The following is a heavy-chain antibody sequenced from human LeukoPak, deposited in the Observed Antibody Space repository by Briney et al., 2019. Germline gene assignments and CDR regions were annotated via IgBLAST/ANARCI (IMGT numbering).Heavy chain of an antibody. Sequence: GASVKVSCKVSGYTLTELSMHWVRQAPGKRLEWMGGFDPEDGETIYAQNFQGRVTMTRDTSASTVYMELSSLRSEDTAIYYCARIRDGYNDAYDIWGQGTVVTVPS. D-gene: IGHD5-24*01. CDR3: ARIRDGYNDAYDI. V-gene: IGHV1-24*01. CDR2: FDPEDGET. CDR1: GYTLTELS. J-gene: IGHJ3*02.